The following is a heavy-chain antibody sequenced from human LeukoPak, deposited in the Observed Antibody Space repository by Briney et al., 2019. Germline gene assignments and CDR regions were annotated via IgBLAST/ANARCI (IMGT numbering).Heavy chain of an antibody. CDR2: IRYDGSNK. D-gene: IGHD4-17*01. CDR3: AKSFYGTNSLIGS. CDR1: GFTFSSYG. J-gene: IGHJ4*02. Sequence: QPGGSLRLSCAASGFTFSSYGMHWVRQAPGKGLEWVAFIRYDGSNKYYADSVKGRCTISRDNSKNTLHLQMNSLRPEDTAVYYCAKSFYGTNSLIGSWGQGTLVTVSS. V-gene: IGHV3-30*02.